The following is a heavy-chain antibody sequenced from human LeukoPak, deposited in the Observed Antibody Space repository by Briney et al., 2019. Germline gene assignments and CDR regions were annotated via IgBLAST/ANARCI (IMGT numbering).Heavy chain of an antibody. CDR1: GGTFSSYA. CDR3: ARAIVVVPSRYNWFDP. J-gene: IGHJ5*02. CDR2: INAGNGNT. V-gene: IGHV1-3*01. Sequence: ASVKVSCKASGGTFSSYAISWVRQAPGQRLEWMGWINAGNGNTKYSQKFQGRVTITRDTSASTAYMELSSLRSEDTAVYYCARAIVVVPSRYNWFDPWGQGTLVTVSS. D-gene: IGHD2-2*01.